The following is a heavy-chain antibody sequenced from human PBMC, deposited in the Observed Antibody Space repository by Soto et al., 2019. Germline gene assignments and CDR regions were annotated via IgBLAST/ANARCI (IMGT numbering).Heavy chain of an antibody. J-gene: IGHJ4*02. CDR3: ARREGSYSSSSRGYVY. CDR1: GYSFTSYW. Sequence: GESLKISCKGSGYSFTSYWISWVRQMPGKGLEWMGRIDPSDSYTNYSPSFQGHVTISADKSIGTAYLQWSSLKASDTAMYYCARREGSYSSSSRGYVYWGQGTLVTVSS. D-gene: IGHD6-6*01. V-gene: IGHV5-10-1*01. CDR2: IDPSDSYT.